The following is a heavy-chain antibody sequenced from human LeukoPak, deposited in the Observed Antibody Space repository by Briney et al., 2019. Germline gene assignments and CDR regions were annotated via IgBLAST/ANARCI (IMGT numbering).Heavy chain of an antibody. J-gene: IGHJ4*02. V-gene: IGHV1-8*01. CDR2: MNPNSGNT. Sequence: ASVKVSCKASGYTFTSYDINWVRQATGQGLEWMGWMNPNSGNTGYAQKFQGRVTMTRNTSISTAYMELSSLRSANTAMYYCASRSRYDSSGYYVSAPLDYWGQGPLVTVSS. CDR3: ASRSRYDSSGYYVSAPLDY. D-gene: IGHD3-22*01. CDR1: GYTFTSYD.